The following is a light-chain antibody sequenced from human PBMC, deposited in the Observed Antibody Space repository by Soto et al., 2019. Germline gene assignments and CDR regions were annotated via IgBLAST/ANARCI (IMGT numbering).Light chain of an antibody. CDR1: QSVSSH. Sequence: EIVLTQSPGTLSLSPGERATLSCRASQSVSSHLAWYQQRPGQAPRLLIYGASSRATGIPDRFSGSGSGTDFTLTIIRLEPEDVALYYCQQYGNSPPLTFGGGTKVEIK. J-gene: IGKJ4*01. V-gene: IGKV3-20*01. CDR3: QQYGNSPPLT. CDR2: GAS.